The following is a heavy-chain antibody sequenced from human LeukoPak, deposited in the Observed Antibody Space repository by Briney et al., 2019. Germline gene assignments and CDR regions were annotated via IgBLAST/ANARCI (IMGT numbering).Heavy chain of an antibody. V-gene: IGHV3-21*01. D-gene: IGHD2-15*01. CDR2: ISSSSSYI. Sequence: GGSLRLSCAASGFTFSSYSMNWVRQAPGKGLEWVSSISSSSSYIYYADSVKGRFTISRDNAKNSLYLQMNSLRAEDTAVYCCARGYPKRVLPDYWGQGTLVTVSS. CDR1: GFTFSSYS. CDR3: ARGYPKRVLPDY. J-gene: IGHJ4*02.